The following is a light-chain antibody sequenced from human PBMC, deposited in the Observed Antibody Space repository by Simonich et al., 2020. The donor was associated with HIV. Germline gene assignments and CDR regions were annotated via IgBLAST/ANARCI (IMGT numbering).Light chain of an antibody. J-gene: IGLJ2*01. V-gene: IGLV2-8*01. CDR3: SSYAGSNSVV. Sequence: QSALTQPPSASGSPGQSVTISCTGTSSDVGGYNYVSWYQQHPGKAPKLMIYEVTERPSGVPDRFSGSKSGNTASLTVSGLQAEDEADYYCSSYAGSNSVVFGGGTKLTAL. CDR1: SSDVGGYNY. CDR2: EVT.